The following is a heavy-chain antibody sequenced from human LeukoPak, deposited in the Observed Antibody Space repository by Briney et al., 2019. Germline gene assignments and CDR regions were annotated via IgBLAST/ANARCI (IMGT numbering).Heavy chain of an antibody. Sequence: GEALEISRKGFGYNFTTYWIGRVRQMPGKGLEWMGIIYPGDSDTRYSPSFQGHVTISADKSISTAYLQWSSLKASDTAMYYCARRGYSYDFDYWGQGTLVTVSS. CDR1: GYNFTTYW. J-gene: IGHJ4*02. CDR3: ARRGYSYDFDY. CDR2: IYPGDSDT. D-gene: IGHD5-18*01. V-gene: IGHV5-51*01.